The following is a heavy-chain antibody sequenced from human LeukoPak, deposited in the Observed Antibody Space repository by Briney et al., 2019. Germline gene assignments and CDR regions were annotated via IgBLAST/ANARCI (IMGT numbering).Heavy chain of an antibody. V-gene: IGHV3-48*03. CDR3: AREGSSDCHFDY. Sequence: GRSLRLSCAASGFTFSDYKMHWVRQAPGKGLECGSYLTSTGNTIDYADSVEGRFTISRDNAKNSLYLQMNSLRAEDTAVYFCAREGSSDCHFDYWGQGTLVTVSS. CDR1: GFTFSDYK. CDR2: LTSTGNTI. J-gene: IGHJ4*02. D-gene: IGHD6-19*01.